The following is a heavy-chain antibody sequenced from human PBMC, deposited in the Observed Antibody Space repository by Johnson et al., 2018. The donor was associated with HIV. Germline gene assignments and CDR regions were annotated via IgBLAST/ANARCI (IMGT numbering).Heavy chain of an antibody. CDR3: AKGLAAFFAFDI. Sequence: QVQLVESGGGVVQPGRSLRLSCVASGFTFSSYTMHWVRQAPGKGLEWVAVIWYDGSNKYYADSVKGRFTISRDNSKNTLYLQMNSLRAEDTAVYYCAKGLAAFFAFDIWGQGTMVTVSS. D-gene: IGHD3-3*01. CDR1: GFTFSSYT. J-gene: IGHJ3*02. V-gene: IGHV3-33*06. CDR2: IWYDGSNK.